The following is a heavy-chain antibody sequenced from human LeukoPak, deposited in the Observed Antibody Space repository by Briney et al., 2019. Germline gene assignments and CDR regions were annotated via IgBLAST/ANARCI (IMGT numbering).Heavy chain of an antibody. Sequence: GGSLRLSCAASGFIFSSYWMSWVRQAPGKGLEWVANIKQDGSEKYYVDSVKGRFTISRDNSKNTLYLQMNSLRAEDTAVYYCARPRGGYGGYDAFDIWGQGTMVTVSS. V-gene: IGHV3-7*01. J-gene: IGHJ3*02. CDR1: GFIFSSYW. D-gene: IGHD3-16*01. CDR3: ARPRGGYGGYDAFDI. CDR2: IKQDGSEK.